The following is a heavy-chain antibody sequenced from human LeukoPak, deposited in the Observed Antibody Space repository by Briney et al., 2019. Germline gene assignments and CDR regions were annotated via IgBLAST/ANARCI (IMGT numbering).Heavy chain of an antibody. CDR2: ISTSGST. J-gene: IGHJ4*02. CDR3: ARVGRYWRGGSCYNFAY. D-gene: IGHD2-15*01. CDR1: GGSISSGSYY. V-gene: IGHV4-61*02. Sequence: PSETLSLTCSVSGGSISSGSYYWSSIRQPAGKGLEWLGRISTSGSTNYNPSLTIRVTISVDTSKNQFSLKLSYVTAADTAVYYCARVGRYWRGGSCYNFAYWGQGTLATV.